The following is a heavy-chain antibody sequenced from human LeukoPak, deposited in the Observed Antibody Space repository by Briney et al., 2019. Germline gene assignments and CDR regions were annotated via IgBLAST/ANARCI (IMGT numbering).Heavy chain of an antibody. CDR3: AKPKDNSLYCFDY. Sequence: GGSLRLSCAASGFTVSSDHMSWVRQAPGKGLEWVSVIYAGGSTYYADSVKGRFTISRDNFKNTVFLQMNSLRAEDTAVYYCAKPKDNSLYCFDYWGQGTLVTVSS. D-gene: IGHD1-20*01. CDR2: IYAGGST. CDR1: GFTVSSDH. V-gene: IGHV3-53*01. J-gene: IGHJ4*02.